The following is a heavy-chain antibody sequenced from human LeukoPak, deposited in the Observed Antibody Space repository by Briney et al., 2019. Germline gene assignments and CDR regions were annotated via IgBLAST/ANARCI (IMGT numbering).Heavy chain of an antibody. CDR1: GFTFSSYS. CDR3: AKSRDYGNSGRGVLDI. D-gene: IGHD4-17*01. J-gene: IGHJ3*02. Sequence: GGSLRLSCAASGFTFSSYSMNWVRQAPGKGLEWVSYISSSSSTIYYADSVKGRFAISRDNAKNSLYLQMNCLRAEDTAVYHCAKSRDYGNSGRGVLDIWGQGTMVTVSS. CDR2: ISSSSSTI. V-gene: IGHV3-48*04.